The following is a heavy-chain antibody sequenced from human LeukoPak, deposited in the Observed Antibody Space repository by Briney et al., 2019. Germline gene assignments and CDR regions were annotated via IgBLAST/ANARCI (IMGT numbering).Heavy chain of an antibody. Sequence: GGSLRLSCSASGFTFSSLGMHWVRQAPGKGLEHVSTIGSDGDSTYYADSVKDRFAISRDNSKNALYLQMTSLRPEDSAVYYCVSPVFINYWGQGTLVTVSS. CDR2: IGSDGDST. CDR1: GFTFSSLG. J-gene: IGHJ4*01. CDR3: VSPVFINY. D-gene: IGHD1-14*01. V-gene: IGHV3-64D*06.